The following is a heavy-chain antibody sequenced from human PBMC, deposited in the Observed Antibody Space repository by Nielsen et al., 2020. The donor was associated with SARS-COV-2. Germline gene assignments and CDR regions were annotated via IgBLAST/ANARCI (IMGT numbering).Heavy chain of an antibody. J-gene: IGHJ4*02. CDR2: INPNSGGT. D-gene: IGHD6-19*01. Sequence: ASVKVSCKASGYTFTGYYMHWVRQAPGQGLEWMGWINPNSGGTNYAQKFQGRVTMTRDTSISTAYMELSRLRSDDTAVYYCARDQFSRVAGTFDYWGQGTLVTVSS. CDR1: GYTFTGYY. CDR3: ARDQFSRVAGTFDY. V-gene: IGHV1-2*02.